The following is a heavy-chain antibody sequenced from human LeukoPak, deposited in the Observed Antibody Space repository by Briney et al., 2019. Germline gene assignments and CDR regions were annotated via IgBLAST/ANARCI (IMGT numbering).Heavy chain of an antibody. J-gene: IGHJ4*02. CDR1: GFTFSSYW. CDR3: ARGSIGRDEYYDFWSGYSKYYFDY. V-gene: IGHV3-7*01. Sequence: GGSLRLSCAASGFTFSSYWMSWVRQAPGKGLEWVANIKQDGSEKYYVDSVKGRFTISRDNAKNSLYLQMNSLRAEDTAVYYCARGSIGRDEYYDFWSGYSKYYFDYWGQGTLVTVSS. CDR2: IKQDGSEK. D-gene: IGHD3-3*01.